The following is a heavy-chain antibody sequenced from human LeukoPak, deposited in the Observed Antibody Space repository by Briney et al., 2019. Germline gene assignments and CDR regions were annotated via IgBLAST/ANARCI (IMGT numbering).Heavy chain of an antibody. V-gene: IGHV4-59*01. Sequence: PSETLSLTCTVSGGSISSYYWSWIRQPPGKGLEWIGYIYYSGSTNYNPSLKSRVTISVDTSKNQFSLKLSSVTAADTAVYYCARVIAAGGLWSFDIWGQGTMVTVSS. CDR2: IYYSGST. J-gene: IGHJ3*02. D-gene: IGHD6-25*01. CDR1: GGSISSYY. CDR3: ARVIAAGGLWSFDI.